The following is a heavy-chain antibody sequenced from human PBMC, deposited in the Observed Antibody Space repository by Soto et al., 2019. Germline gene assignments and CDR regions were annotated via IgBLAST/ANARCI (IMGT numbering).Heavy chain of an antibody. V-gene: IGHV1-69*01. CDR1: GGTFSSYA. CDR3: AREGASGSHIGY. Sequence: QVQLVQSGAEVKKPGSSVKVSCKASGGTFSSYAISWVRQAPGQGLEWMGGIIPIFGTANYGKKFQGRVTITEDEATSTAYMELSSLRYEDTAVYYCAREGASGSHIGYWGHGTLVTVSS. J-gene: IGHJ4*01. CDR2: IIPIFGTA. D-gene: IGHD3-22*01.